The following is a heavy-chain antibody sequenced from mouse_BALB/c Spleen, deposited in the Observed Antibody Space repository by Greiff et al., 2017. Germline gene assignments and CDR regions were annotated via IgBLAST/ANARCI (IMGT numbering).Heavy chain of an antibody. D-gene: IGHD4-1*01. CDR1: GYTFTSYW. J-gene: IGHJ2*01. CDR3: ARTLTGTGRGFDY. V-gene: IGHV1-7*01. CDR2: INPSTGYT. Sequence: QVQLQQSGAELAKPGASVKMSCKASGYTFTSYWMHWVKQRPGQGLEWIGYINPSTGYTEYNQKFKDKATLTADKSSSTAYMQLSSLTSEDSAVYYCARTLTGTGRGFDYWGQGTTLTVSS.